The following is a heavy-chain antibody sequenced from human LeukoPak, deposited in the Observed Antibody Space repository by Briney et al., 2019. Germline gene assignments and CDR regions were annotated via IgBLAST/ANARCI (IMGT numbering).Heavy chain of an antibody. CDR2: IKQDGSEK. J-gene: IGHJ4*02. CDR3: AKDSTMGPHLDH. V-gene: IGHV3-7*01. D-gene: IGHD1-1*01. Sequence: SGGSLRLSCAASGFTFSSYWMSWVRQAPGKGLEWVANIKQDGSEKYYVDSVKGRFTISRDNAKNSLYLQMNSLRGEDTAIYYCAKDSTMGPHLDHWGQGTQVTVSS. CDR1: GFTFSSYW.